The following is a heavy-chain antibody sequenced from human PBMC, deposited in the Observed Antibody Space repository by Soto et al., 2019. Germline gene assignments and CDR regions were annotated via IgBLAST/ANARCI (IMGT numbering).Heavy chain of an antibody. D-gene: IGHD3-16*01. CDR3: AKDRREGGNSAFYFDF. CDR2: ISATGGGT. Sequence: GGSLRLSCAASGFKFSNYAMSWVRQAPGKGLEWVSLISATGGGTYYADSVKGRFTISRDNSHNTLYLQVHSLTAEDTAVYYCAKDRREGGNSAFYFDFWGEGAPVPAS. J-gene: IGHJ4*02. V-gene: IGHV3-23*01. CDR1: GFKFSNYA.